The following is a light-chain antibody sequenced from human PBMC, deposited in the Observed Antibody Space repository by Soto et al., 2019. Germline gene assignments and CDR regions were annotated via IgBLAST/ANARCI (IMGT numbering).Light chain of an antibody. CDR3: GTWDSSLSAGV. J-gene: IGLJ1*01. Sequence: QSVLTQPPSVSAAPGQKVTISCSGSSSNIGKNYVSWYQQLPGTAPKLLIYENDKRPSGIPDRFSGSKTGTSATLGITGLKTGDEADYHCGTWDSSLSAGVFGTGTKLTVL. CDR2: END. CDR1: SSNIGKNY. V-gene: IGLV1-51*02.